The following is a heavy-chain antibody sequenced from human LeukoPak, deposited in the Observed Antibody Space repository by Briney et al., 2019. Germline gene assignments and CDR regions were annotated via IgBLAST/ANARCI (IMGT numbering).Heavy chain of an antibody. CDR3: AKGPRNSGYDYFSDY. D-gene: IGHD5-12*01. V-gene: IGHV3-9*03. J-gene: IGHJ4*02. CDR1: GFTVSSFG. CDR2: ISWNSGSI. Sequence: GGSLRLSCAASGFTVSSFGMTWVRQTPGKGLEWVSGISWNSGSIGYADSVKGRFIISRDNAKNSLYLQMNSLRAEDMAFYYCAKGPRNSGYDYFSDYWGQGTLVTVSS.